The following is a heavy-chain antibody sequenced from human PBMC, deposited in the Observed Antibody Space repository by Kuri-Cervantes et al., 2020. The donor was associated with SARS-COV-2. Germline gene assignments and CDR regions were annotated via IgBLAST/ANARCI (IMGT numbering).Heavy chain of an antibody. V-gene: IGHV3-33*08. CDR3: ARASDPYGDYDWFDP. CDR2: IWYDGSNK. CDR1: GFTFSSYG. D-gene: IGHD4-17*01. Sequence: GGSLRLSCAASGFTFSSYGMHWVRQAPGKGLEWVAVIWYDGSNKYYADSVKGRFTISRDNSKNTLYLQMNSLRAEDTAVYYCARASDPYGDYDWFDPWGQGTLVTVSS. J-gene: IGHJ5*02.